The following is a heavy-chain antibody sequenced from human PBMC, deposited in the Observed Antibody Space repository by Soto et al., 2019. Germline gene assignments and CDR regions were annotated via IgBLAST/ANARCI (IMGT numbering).Heavy chain of an antibody. D-gene: IGHD6-19*01. J-gene: IGHJ4*02. CDR1: GFTFISSF. V-gene: IGHV3-7*03. CDR2: INQDGGVT. CDR3: ARYYRGSGRYFFDY. Sequence: GGSLRLSCVASGFTFISSFMGWIRQAPGKKLEWVANINQDGGVTYYVDSVEGRFTISRDNTKDSLYLQMNSLRGEATAIYYCARYYRGSGRYFFDYRGPGPLVTVFS.